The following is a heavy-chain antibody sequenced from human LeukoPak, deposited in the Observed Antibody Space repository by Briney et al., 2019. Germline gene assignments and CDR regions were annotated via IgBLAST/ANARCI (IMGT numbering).Heavy chain of an antibody. J-gene: IGHJ6*03. Sequence: SETLSLTCAVYGGSFSGYYWGWLRQPPGKGLEWIGEINHSGSTNYYPSLKSRVTISVDTSKNQFSLKLSSVTAADTAVYYCARSGSCSGGSCYRNYYYYMDVWGKGTTATVSS. V-gene: IGHV4-34*01. CDR2: INHSGST. D-gene: IGHD2-15*01. CDR3: ARSGSCSGGSCYRNYYYYMDV. CDR1: GGSFSGYY.